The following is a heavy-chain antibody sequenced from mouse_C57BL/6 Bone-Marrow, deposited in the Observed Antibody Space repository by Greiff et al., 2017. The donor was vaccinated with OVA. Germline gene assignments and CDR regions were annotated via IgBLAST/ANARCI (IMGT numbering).Heavy chain of an antibody. D-gene: IGHD1-1*01. Sequence: VQLQQSGPELVKPGASVKISCKASGYAFSSSWMNWVQQRPGKGLEWIGRIYPGDGDTNYNGKFKGKATLTADKSSSTAYMQLSSLTSEDSAVYFCAVITTVFDYWGQGTTLTVSS. CDR1: GYAFSSSW. CDR2: IYPGDGDT. CDR3: AVITTVFDY. J-gene: IGHJ2*01. V-gene: IGHV1-82*01.